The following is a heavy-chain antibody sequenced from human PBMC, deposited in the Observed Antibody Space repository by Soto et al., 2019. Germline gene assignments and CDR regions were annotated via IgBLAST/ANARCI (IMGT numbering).Heavy chain of an antibody. D-gene: IGHD2-21*01. CDR1: GGSISSGGYY. J-gene: IGHJ6*02. CDR2: IYYSGTT. CDR3: AASCVACGGFNYYGMDV. Sequence: QVQLQESGPGLVKPSQTLSLTCTVSGGSISSGGYYWYWIRQHPGKGLEWIGYIYYSGTTYYNPSLKSRVTISVDTSKNQFSRKLSSVPAADAAVYYCAASCVACGGFNYYGMDVWGQGTTVTVSS. V-gene: IGHV4-31*03.